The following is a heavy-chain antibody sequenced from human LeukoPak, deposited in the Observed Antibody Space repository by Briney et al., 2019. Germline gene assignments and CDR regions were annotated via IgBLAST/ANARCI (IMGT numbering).Heavy chain of an antibody. D-gene: IGHD6-13*01. CDR1: VGSISRGGYY. CDR3: ARGRAYSSTWYVDY. CDR2: IYHSGST. J-gene: IGHJ4*02. Sequence: SETLSLTCTVSVGSISRGGYYWSWIRQPPGKGLEWIRYIYHSGSTYYNPSLKSRVTISVDRSKNQFSLKLSSVTAADTAVYYCARGRAYSSTWYVDYWGQGTLVTVSS. V-gene: IGHV4-30-2*01.